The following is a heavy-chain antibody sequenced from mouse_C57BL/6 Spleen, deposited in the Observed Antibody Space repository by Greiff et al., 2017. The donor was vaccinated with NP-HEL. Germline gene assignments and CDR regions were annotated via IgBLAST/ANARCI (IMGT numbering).Heavy chain of an antibody. J-gene: IGHJ2*01. V-gene: IGHV5-4*01. CDR3: AREGVNWGYFDY. Sequence: EVKVVESGGGLVKPGGSLKLSCAASGFTFSSYAMSWVRQTPEKRLEWVATISDGGSYTYYPDNVKGRFTISRDNAKNNLYLQMSHLKSEDTAMYYCAREGVNWGYFDYWGQGTTLTVSS. D-gene: IGHD4-1*01. CDR2: ISDGGSYT. CDR1: GFTFSSYA.